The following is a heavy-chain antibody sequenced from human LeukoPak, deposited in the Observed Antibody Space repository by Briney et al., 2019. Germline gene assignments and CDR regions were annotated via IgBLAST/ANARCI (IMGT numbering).Heavy chain of an antibody. D-gene: IGHD3-16*01. CDR2: IPYIGTT. J-gene: IGHJ4*02. CDR3: ARHFGGHTFGTTFDY. CDR1: GGSISGFY. V-gene: IGHV4-59*08. Sequence: SSETLSLTCNVSGGSISGFYWSWIRQPPGKRLEWIGYIPYIGTTNYNPSLKSRVTISVDTSKNQFSLRLTSPTAADTAVYFCARHFGGHTFGTTFDYWGQGILVTVST.